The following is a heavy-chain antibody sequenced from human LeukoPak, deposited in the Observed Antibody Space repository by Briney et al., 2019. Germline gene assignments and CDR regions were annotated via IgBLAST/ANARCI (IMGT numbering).Heavy chain of an antibody. CDR1: GFTVSSNY. V-gene: IGHV3-23*01. CDR2: ISSSGSGGNT. CDR3: AKDRTVGASCWYFDL. D-gene: IGHD1-26*01. J-gene: IGHJ2*01. Sequence: GGSVRLSCAASGFTVSSNYMSWARQAPGKGLEWVSGISSSGSGGNTYYADSVKGRFTISRDSSKNTLFLHMNTLRAEDTAIYYCAKDRTVGASCWYFDLWGRGTLVTVSS.